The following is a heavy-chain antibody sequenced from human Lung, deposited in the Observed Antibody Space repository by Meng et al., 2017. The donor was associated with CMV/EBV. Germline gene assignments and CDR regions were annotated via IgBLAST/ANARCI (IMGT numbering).Heavy chain of an antibody. J-gene: IGHJ4*02. D-gene: IGHD4/OR15-4a*01. CDR3: AKARRALAY. Sequence: SCAASGSTFRSYGMHWVRQAPGKGLEWVAVIWYDGSNKYYADSVKGRFAISRDNSKNTLYLQMNSLRAEDTAVYYCAKARRALAYWGQGTLVTVSS. V-gene: IGHV3-33*06. CDR2: IWYDGSNK. CDR1: GSTFRSYG.